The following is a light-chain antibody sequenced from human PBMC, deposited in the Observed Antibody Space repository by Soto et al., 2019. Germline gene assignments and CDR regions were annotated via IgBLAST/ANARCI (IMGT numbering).Light chain of an antibody. CDR3: QPYYTYPQT. J-gene: IGKJ2*01. V-gene: IGKV1-8*01. CDR2: AAS. CDR1: QGISSY. Sequence: AIRMTQSPSSFSASTGDRVSITCRASQGISSYLAWYQQKPGKAPKLLVYAASTLQYGVPSRFSGSGSGTDFTLTISCLQSEDFATYFCQPYYTYPQTFGQGTKLEIK.